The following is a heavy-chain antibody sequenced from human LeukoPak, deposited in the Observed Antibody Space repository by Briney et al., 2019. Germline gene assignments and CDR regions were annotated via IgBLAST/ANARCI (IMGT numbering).Heavy chain of an antibody. D-gene: IGHD6-13*01. J-gene: IGHJ4*02. CDR3: AKAAVYSRNWTPFDD. CDR1: GFTFSSYG. V-gene: IGHV3-33*05. Sequence: PGRSLRLSCAASGFTFSSYGMHWVRQAPGKGLEWVALLSGDETYIDYTDSVKGRFTISRDTSKNTLFLQMNSLRADDTAIYYCAKAAVYSRNWTPFDDWGQGTLVTVSS. CDR2: LSGDETYI.